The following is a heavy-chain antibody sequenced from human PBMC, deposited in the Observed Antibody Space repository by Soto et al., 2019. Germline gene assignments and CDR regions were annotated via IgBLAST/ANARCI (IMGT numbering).Heavy chain of an antibody. CDR3: ARGIMTVHRGDAFDF. V-gene: IGHV1-18*04. CDR2: ISAYNRKT. J-gene: IGHJ3*01. CDR1: GYTFTSYG. D-gene: IGHD3-16*01. Sequence: QVQLVQSGGEVKKPGASVKVSCKASGYTFTSYGISWVRQVPGQGLEWMGWISAYNRKTIYAQNFQGRITMTTDTSTSTAYMELRSLRSDDTAVYYCARGIMTVHRGDAFDFWGQGTMVTVSS.